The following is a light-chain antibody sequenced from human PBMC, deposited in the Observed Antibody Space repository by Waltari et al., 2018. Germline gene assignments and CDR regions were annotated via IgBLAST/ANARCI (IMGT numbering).Light chain of an antibody. CDR3: QQYNTFPLT. CDR2: KAS. CDR1: QSISSW. V-gene: IGKV1-5*03. Sequence: DIQMTQSPSTLSASVGDRVTITCRASQSISSWLAWYQQKPGKAPKLLIYKASSLESGVPSTFSGSESGTEFTLTISSLQPDDFATYYCQQYNTFPLTFGGGTKVEI. J-gene: IGKJ4*01.